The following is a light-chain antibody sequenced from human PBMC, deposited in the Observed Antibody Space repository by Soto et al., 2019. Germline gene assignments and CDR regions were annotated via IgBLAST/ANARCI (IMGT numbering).Light chain of an antibody. CDR2: DAS. V-gene: IGKV1-5*01. J-gene: IGKJ1*01. Sequence: DIQMTQSPSTLSASVGDRVTITCRASQSISSWLDWYQQKPGKAPKLLIYDASSLESGVPSRFSGSGSGTEFTLTSSSLQPDGFATYYCQQYNSYWTFGQGTKVDIK. CDR3: QQYNSYWT. CDR1: QSISSW.